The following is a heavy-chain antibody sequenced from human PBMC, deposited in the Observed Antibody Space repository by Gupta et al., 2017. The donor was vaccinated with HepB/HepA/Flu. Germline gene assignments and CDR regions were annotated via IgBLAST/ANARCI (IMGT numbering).Heavy chain of an antibody. J-gene: IGHJ4*02. Sequence: QEHLGAPGGGVVQPWRSRRLSCAASGFPFSSCDMHWVRQAPGKGLEWVAVISYDGGNKYFADSVKGRLTISRDNSKNTLYLQMNSLRAEDTAVYYCAKDLDSGHDYWGQGTLVTVSS. CDR1: GFPFSSCD. CDR3: AKDLDSGHDY. CDR2: ISYDGGNK. V-gene: IGHV3-30*18. D-gene: IGHD2-21*01.